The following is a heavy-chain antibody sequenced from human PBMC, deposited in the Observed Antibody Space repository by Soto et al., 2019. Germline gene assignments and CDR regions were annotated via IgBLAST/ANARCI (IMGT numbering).Heavy chain of an antibody. J-gene: IGHJ4*02. CDR2: IYSGGYT. CDR3: GTQRGGGGY. CDR1: GFTVSNNY. Sequence: VQLVESGGGLIQPGGSLRLSCAVSGFTVSNNYMSWVRQAPGKGLEGVSVIYSGGYTAYGDSVKGRFTISRDNSKNTLIFQINSLGAAGAAVYYWGTQRGGGGYWGQGTLVTVSS. D-gene: IGHD6-25*01. V-gene: IGHV3-53*01.